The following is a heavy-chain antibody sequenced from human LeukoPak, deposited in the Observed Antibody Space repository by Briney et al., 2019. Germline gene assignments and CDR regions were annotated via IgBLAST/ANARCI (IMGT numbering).Heavy chain of an antibody. CDR3: ARDSRPRDGYNSPPHY. J-gene: IGHJ4*02. D-gene: IGHD5-24*01. Sequence: GGSLRLSCAASGFTASSNYMSWVRQAPGKGLEWVSVIYSGGSTYYADSVKGRFTISRDNSKNTLYLQMNSLRAEDTAVYYCARDSRPRDGYNSPPHYWGQGTLVTVSS. V-gene: IGHV3-66*01. CDR1: GFTASSNY. CDR2: IYSGGST.